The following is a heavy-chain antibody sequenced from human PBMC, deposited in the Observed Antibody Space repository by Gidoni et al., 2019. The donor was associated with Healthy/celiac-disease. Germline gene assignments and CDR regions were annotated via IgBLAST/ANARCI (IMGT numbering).Heavy chain of an antibody. J-gene: IGHJ4*02. V-gene: IGHV1-46*03. CDR1: GYTFTRYY. Sequence: QVQLVQSGAEVKKPGASVKVSCKASGYTFTRYYMHWVRQAPGQGLEWMGIINPSGGSTSYAQKFQGRVTMTRDTSTSTVYMELSSLRSEDTAVYYCAREVPKTGPFDYWGQGTLVTVSS. D-gene: IGHD1-1*01. CDR2: INPSGGST. CDR3: AREVPKTGPFDY.